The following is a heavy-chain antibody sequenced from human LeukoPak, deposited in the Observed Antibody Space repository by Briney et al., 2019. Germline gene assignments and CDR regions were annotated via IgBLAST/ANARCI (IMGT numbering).Heavy chain of an antibody. Sequence: GASVKVSCKASGYTFTGYYMHWVRQAPGQGLEWMGWINPNSGGTNYAQKFQGRVTMTRDTSISTAYMELSRLRSDDTAVYYCARAKLLRGVISYGMDVWGKGTTVTVSS. CDR2: INPNSGGT. V-gene: IGHV1-2*02. CDR1: GYTFTGYY. CDR3: ARAKLLRGVISYGMDV. J-gene: IGHJ6*04. D-gene: IGHD3-10*01.